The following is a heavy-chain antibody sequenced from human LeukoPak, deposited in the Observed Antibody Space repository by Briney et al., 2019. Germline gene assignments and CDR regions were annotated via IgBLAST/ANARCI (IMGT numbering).Heavy chain of an antibody. V-gene: IGHV3-49*04. J-gene: IGHJ4*02. CDR2: IRSKAYGGTT. Sequence: GGSLRLSCTASGFTFGDYAMSWVRQAPGKGLEWVGFIRSKAYGGTTEYAASVKGRFTISRDDSKSIAYLQMNSLKTEDTAVYYCTRETQSTPKYYYDSSGYYYVLNSLDYWGQGTLVTVSS. CDR3: TRETQSTPKYYYDSSGYYYVLNSLDY. CDR1: GFTFGDYA. D-gene: IGHD3-22*01.